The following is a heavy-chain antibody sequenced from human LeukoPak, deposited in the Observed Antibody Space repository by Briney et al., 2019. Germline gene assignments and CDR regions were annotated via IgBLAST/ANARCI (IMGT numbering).Heavy chain of an antibody. J-gene: IGHJ4*02. D-gene: IGHD3-22*01. CDR2: IKQDGSEK. CDR3: AREKFYDNSGYDY. CDR1: GFTFSSYW. V-gene: IGHV3-7*01. Sequence: GGSLRLSCAASGFTFSSYWMSWVRQAPAKGLEWVANIKQDGSEKYYVDSVKGRLTISRDNAKNSLFLQMNSLRAEDTADYYCAREKFYDNSGYDYWGQGTLVTVSS.